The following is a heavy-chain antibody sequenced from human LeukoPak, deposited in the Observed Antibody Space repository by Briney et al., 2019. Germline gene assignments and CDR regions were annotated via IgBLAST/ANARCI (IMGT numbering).Heavy chain of an antibody. CDR2: MNPNSGNT. CDR3: ARDGSCSGGSCAMDGWFDP. V-gene: IGHV1-8*01. Sequence: KPGASVKVSCKASGYTFTSYDINWVRQATGQGLEWMGWMNPNSGNTGYAQKFQGRVTMTTDTSTSTAYMELRSLTSDDTAVYYCARDGSCSGGSCAMDGWFDPWGQGTLVTVSS. D-gene: IGHD2-15*01. CDR1: GYTFTSYD. J-gene: IGHJ5*02.